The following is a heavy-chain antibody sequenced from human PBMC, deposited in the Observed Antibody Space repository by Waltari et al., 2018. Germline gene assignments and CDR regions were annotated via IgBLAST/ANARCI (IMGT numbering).Heavy chain of an antibody. D-gene: IGHD5-18*01. CDR2: ISIYDSSL. CDR3: VRLAQRTYRIPIPWIHYYYGMDV. J-gene: IGHJ6*02. Sequence: EEQLLESGGGLVQPGDSLRLSCAASGFRFSNYWMNWVRQAPGKGLVCVARISIYDSSLTDADSLKGLFTISRDNAKNTLYLQMKRLIAEDTAVYYCVRLAQRTYRIPIPWIHYYYGMDVCGQGTTVTVSS. V-gene: IGHV3-74*03. CDR1: GFRFSNYW.